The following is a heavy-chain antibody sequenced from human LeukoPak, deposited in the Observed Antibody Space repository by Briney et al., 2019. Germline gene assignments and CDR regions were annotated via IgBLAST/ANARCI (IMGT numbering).Heavy chain of an antibody. CDR2: VYYSGST. V-gene: IGHV4-30-4*08. Sequence: SETLSLTCTVSGGSISSGDYYWSWIRQPPGKGLEWIGYVYYSGSTYYNPSLKSRVTISVDTSKNQFSLKLSSVTAADTAVYYCAREWGYGFDYWGQGTLVTVSS. CDR1: GGSISSGDYY. CDR3: AREWGYGFDY. D-gene: IGHD5-12*01. J-gene: IGHJ4*02.